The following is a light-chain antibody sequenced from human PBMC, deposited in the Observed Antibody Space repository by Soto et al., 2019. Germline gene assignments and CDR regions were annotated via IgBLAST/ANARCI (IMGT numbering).Light chain of an antibody. V-gene: IGKV3-11*01. CDR3: QQRTSWPT. Sequence: EIVLTQSPATLSLSPGERATLSCRASQHIDVYLDWLQQKPGQSPRLLIFDASARATGTPTRFSGSGSGTDFTLTISSLEPEDFAVYYCQQRTSWPTFGGGTKVEIK. CDR2: DAS. CDR1: QHIDVY. J-gene: IGKJ4*01.